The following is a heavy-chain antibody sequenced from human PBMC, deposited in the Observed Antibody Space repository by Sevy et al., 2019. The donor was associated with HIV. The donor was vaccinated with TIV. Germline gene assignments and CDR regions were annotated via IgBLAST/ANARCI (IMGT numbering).Heavy chain of an antibody. CDR2: INHSGST. J-gene: IGHJ6*02. D-gene: IGHD3-9*01. CDR3: ARNDILTGYGMDV. V-gene: IGHV4-34*01. Sequence: SETLSLTCAVYGGSFSGYYWSWIRQPPGKGLEWIGEINHSGSTNYNPSLKSRVTISVDTSKNQFCLKLSSVTAADTAVYYCARNDILTGYGMDVWGQGTTVTVSS. CDR1: GGSFSGYY.